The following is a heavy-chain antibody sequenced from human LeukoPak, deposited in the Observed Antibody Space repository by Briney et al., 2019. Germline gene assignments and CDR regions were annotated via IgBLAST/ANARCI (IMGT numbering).Heavy chain of an antibody. D-gene: IGHD6-25*01. V-gene: IGHV4-59*11. CDR3: AESGIRGFFDY. Sequence: SETLSLTCTVSGGSISSHYWSWIRKPPGTGLEWIGYIYYSGSTNYNPSLKSRVTISVDTSKNQFSLKLSSVTAADTAVYYCAESGIRGFFDYWGQGTLVTVSS. J-gene: IGHJ4*02. CDR2: IYYSGST. CDR1: GGSISSHY.